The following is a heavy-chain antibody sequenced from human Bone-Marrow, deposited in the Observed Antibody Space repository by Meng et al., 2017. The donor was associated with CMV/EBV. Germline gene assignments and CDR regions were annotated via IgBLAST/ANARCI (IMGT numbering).Heavy chain of an antibody. CDR1: GGSFSGYY. J-gene: IGHJ5*02. CDR2: INHSGST. Sequence: GSLRLSCAVYGGSFSGYYWSWIRQPPGKGLEWIGEINHSGSTNYNPSLKSRVTISVDTSKNQFSLKLSSVTAADTAVYYCARGVTIFGVVIELEDTFDPWGQGTLVTVYS. D-gene: IGHD3-3*01. V-gene: IGHV4-34*01. CDR3: ARGVTIFGVVIELEDTFDP.